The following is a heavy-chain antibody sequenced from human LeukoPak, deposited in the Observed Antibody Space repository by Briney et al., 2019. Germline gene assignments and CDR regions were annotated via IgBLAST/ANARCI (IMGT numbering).Heavy chain of an antibody. V-gene: IGHV4-59*01. CDR3: ARGDSFEAFDI. J-gene: IGHJ3*02. D-gene: IGHD6-13*01. Sequence: SETLSLTCTVSGGYISSYYWSWIRQPPGKGLAWIGYIYYSGSTNYNPSLKSRVTISVDTSKNQFSLKLSSVTAADTAVYYCARGDSFEAFDIWGQGTMVTVSS. CDR1: GGYISSYY. CDR2: IYYSGST.